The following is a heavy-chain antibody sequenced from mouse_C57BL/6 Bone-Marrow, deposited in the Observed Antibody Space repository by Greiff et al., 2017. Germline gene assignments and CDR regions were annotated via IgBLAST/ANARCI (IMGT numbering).Heavy chain of an antibody. Sequence: QVQLKESGAELARPGASVKMSCKASGYTFTSYTMHWVKQRPGQGLEWIGYINPSSGYTKYNQKFKDKATLTADKSSSTAYMQLSSLTSEDSAVYYCAREGVLRSYFDYWGQGTTLTVSS. D-gene: IGHD1-1*01. J-gene: IGHJ2*01. CDR3: AREGVLRSYFDY. CDR2: INPSSGYT. V-gene: IGHV1-4*01. CDR1: GYTFTSYT.